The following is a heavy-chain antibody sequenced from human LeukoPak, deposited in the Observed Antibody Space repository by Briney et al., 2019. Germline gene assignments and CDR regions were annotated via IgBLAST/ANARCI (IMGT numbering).Heavy chain of an antibody. CDR3: AKGSYYHRSGTFFFDY. Sequence: GGSLRLSCAASGFTFSSYAVSWVRQAPGKGLEWVSGISGSGDNTYYADSVKGRFTISRDNSKNTLYVQVNSLGTEDTAAYYCAKGSYYHRSGTFFFDYWGQATLVTVSS. D-gene: IGHD3-22*01. J-gene: IGHJ4*02. V-gene: IGHV3-23*01. CDR1: GFTFSSYA. CDR2: ISGSGDNT.